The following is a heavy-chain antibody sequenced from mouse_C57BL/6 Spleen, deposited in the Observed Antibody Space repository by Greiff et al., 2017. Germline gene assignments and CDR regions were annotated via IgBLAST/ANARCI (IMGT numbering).Heavy chain of an antibody. Sequence: QVQLQQPGAELVRPGSSVKLSCKASGYTFTSYWMDWVKQRPGQGLEWIGNIYPSDSETHYNQKFKDKATLTVDKSSSTAYMQLSSLTSEDSAVYYCARWRDYYGSFYARDYWGQGTSVTVSS. V-gene: IGHV1-61*01. D-gene: IGHD1-1*01. CDR3: ARWRDYYGSFYARDY. CDR1: GYTFTSYW. J-gene: IGHJ4*01. CDR2: IYPSDSET.